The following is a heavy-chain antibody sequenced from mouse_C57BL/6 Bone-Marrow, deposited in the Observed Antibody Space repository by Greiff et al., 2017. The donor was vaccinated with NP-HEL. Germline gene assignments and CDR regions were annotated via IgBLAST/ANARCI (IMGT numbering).Heavy chain of an antibody. CDR2: IDPSDSDK. Sequence: QVQLQQPGAELVRPGTSVKLSCKASGYTFTSYWMHWVKQRPGQGLEWIGVIDPSDSDKNYNQKFKGKATLTVDTSSSTAYMQLSSLKSEDSAVYYCARGGLLLLSWGQGTTLTVSS. J-gene: IGHJ2*01. V-gene: IGHV1-59*01. CDR3: ARGGLLLLS. CDR1: GYTFTSYW. D-gene: IGHD1-1*01.